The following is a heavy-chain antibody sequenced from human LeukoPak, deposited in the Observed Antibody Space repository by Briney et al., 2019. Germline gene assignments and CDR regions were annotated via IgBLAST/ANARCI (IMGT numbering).Heavy chain of an antibody. CDR3: ARFAVVVPIIDY. CDR2: ISSSSSYI. J-gene: IGHJ4*02. Sequence: GGSLRLSCAASGFTFSSYSMNWVRQAPGKGLEWVSSISSSSSYIYYADSVKGRFTIPRDNAKNSLYLQMNSLRAEDTAVYYCARFAVVVPIIDYWGQGTLVTVSS. V-gene: IGHV3-21*01. D-gene: IGHD2-2*01. CDR1: GFTFSSYS.